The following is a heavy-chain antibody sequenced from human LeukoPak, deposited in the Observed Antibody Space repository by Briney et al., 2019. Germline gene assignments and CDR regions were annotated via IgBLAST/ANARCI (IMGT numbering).Heavy chain of an antibody. J-gene: IGHJ4*02. V-gene: IGHV7-4-1*02. CDR2: INTNTGNP. D-gene: IGHD1-26*01. Sequence: ASVTVSCTASGYTFTSYAMNWVRQAPGQGLEWMGWINTNTGNPTYAQGFTGRFVFSLDTSVSTAYLQISSLKAEDTAVYYCARDSRREAYSGSYWGVYSFDYWGQGTLVTVSS. CDR1: GYTFTSYA. CDR3: ARDSRREAYSGSYWGVYSFDY.